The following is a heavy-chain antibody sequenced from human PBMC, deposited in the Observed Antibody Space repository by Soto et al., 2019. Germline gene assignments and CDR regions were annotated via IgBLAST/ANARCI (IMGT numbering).Heavy chain of an antibody. J-gene: IGHJ5*02. CDR1: GGSISSYY. CDR3: ARDRIRSSSTDWPERFAP. Sequence: PSETLSLTCTVSGGSISSYYWSWIRQPPGKGLEWIGYIHYSGSTNYNPSLKNRVTISLDTSKNQFSLKLNSVTAADTAVYYCARDRIRSSSTDWPERFAPWGQGTLVTVSS. V-gene: IGHV4-59*01. CDR2: IHYSGST. D-gene: IGHD2-2*01.